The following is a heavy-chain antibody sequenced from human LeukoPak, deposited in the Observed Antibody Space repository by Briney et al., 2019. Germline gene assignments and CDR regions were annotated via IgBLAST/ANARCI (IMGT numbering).Heavy chain of an antibody. Sequence: SETLSLTCTVSGGSISSYYWSWIRQPPGKGLEWIGYIYYSGRTNYNPSLKSRVTISVDTSKNQFSLKLSSVTAADTAVYYCAGGWFGEFESWFDPWGQGTLVTVSS. V-gene: IGHV4-59*01. CDR2: IYYSGRT. CDR1: GGSISSYY. J-gene: IGHJ5*02. D-gene: IGHD3-10*01. CDR3: AGGWFGEFESWFDP.